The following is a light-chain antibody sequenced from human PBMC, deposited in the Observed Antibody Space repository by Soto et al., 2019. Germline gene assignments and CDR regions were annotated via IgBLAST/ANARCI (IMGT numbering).Light chain of an antibody. J-gene: IGKJ4*01. V-gene: IGKV3-20*01. CDR3: QQYGSSPGFT. CDR2: GAS. CDR1: QSFHTNY. Sequence: EIVLTQSPGTLSLSPGERATLSCRASQSFHTNYLAWYQQRPSQAPRLLIYGASNRASGIPERFSGSGSGTDFTLTINRLEPEDSAVYFCQQYGSSPGFTFGGGTKIEIK.